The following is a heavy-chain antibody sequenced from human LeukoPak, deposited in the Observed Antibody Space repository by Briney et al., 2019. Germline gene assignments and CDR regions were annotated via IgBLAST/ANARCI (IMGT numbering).Heavy chain of an antibody. V-gene: IGHV3-7*01. CDR2: IKQDGSEK. J-gene: IGHJ4*02. CDR1: GFTFSSYW. CDR3: AGDRESNYGSGPWDY. D-gene: IGHD3-10*01. Sequence: GGSLRLSCAASGFTFSSYWMSWVRQAPGKGLEWVANIKQDGSEKYYVDSVKGRFTISRDNAKNSLYLQMNSLRAEDTAVYYCAGDRESNYGSGPWDYWGQGTLVTVSS.